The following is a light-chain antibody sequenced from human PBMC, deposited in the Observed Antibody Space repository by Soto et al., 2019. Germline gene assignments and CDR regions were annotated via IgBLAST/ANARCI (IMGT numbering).Light chain of an antibody. CDR2: GAS. CDR1: QSVSSSY. V-gene: IGKV3-20*01. CDR3: QQYGSSPPIT. Sequence: EIVLTHSPCTLSLSPVERATLACSASQSVSSSYLAWYQQKPGQAPRLLIYGASSRATGIPDRFSGSGSGTDFTLTISRLEPEDFAVYYCQQYGSSPPITFGQGTRLEIK. J-gene: IGKJ5*01.